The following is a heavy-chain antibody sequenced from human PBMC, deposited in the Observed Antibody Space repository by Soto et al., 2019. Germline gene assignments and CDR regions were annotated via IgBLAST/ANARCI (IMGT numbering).Heavy chain of an antibody. J-gene: IGHJ4*02. CDR2: ISPNSGGT. Sequence: ASVKVSCKASGFTFTGHYIHWVRQAPGQGLEWMGWISPNSGGTSYAQKFQGRVTMTRDTSITTAYMELSRLSSDDTAVYYCAKSASFFRPSIEYFDYWGQGTLVTVSS. D-gene: IGHD3-16*02. CDR3: AKSASFFRPSIEYFDY. CDR1: GFTFTGHY. V-gene: IGHV1-2*02.